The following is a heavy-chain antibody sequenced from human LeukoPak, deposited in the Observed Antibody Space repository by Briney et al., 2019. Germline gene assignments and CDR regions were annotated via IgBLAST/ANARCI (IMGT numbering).Heavy chain of an antibody. CDR1: GGSISSYY. CDR3: ARGIAVAGRNFDY. D-gene: IGHD6-19*01. Sequence: PSETLSLTCTVSGGSISSYYWSWIRQPPGKGLEWIGYIYYSGSTNYNPSLKSRVTISVDTSKNQFSLKLSSVTAADTAVYYCARGIAVAGRNFDYWGQGTLVTVSS. V-gene: IGHV4-59*01. J-gene: IGHJ4*02. CDR2: IYYSGST.